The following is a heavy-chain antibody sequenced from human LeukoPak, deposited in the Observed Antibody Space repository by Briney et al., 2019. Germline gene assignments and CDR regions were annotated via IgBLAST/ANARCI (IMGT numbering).Heavy chain of an antibody. D-gene: IGHD2-2*02. CDR1: GFTFGSYA. Sequence: GGSLRLSCAASGFTFGSYAMSWVRQAPGKGLEWVSAISGSGGSTYYADSVKGRFTISRDNSKNTLYLQMNSLRAEDTAVYYCAKALRYCSSTSCYNPTNYYYYGMDVWGQGTTVTVSS. CDR2: ISGSGGST. CDR3: AKALRYCSSTSCYNPTNYYYYGMDV. V-gene: IGHV3-23*01. J-gene: IGHJ6*02.